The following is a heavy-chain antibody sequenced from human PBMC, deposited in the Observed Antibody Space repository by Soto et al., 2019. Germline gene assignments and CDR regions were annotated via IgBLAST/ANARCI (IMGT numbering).Heavy chain of an antibody. Sequence: EVQLVESGGGLVQPGGSLRLSCAASGFTVSSNYMSWVRQAPGKGLEWVSVIYSGGSTYYADSVKGRFTISRHNSKNTLYLQMNSLRAEDTAVHHCARGRGYSCYDPGYFDYWGQGTLVTVSS. CDR1: GFTVSSNY. V-gene: IGHV3-53*04. J-gene: IGHJ4*02. D-gene: IGHD5-12*01. CDR3: ARGRGYSCYDPGYFDY. CDR2: IYSGGST.